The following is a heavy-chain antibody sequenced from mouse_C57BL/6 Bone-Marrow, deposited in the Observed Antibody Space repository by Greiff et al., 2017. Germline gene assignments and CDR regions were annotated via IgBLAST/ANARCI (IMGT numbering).Heavy chain of an antibody. CDR1: GYTFTDYY. CDR2: INPNNGGT. D-gene: IGHD2-13*01. Sequence: EVQLQQSGPELVKPGASVKISCKASGYTFTDYYMNWVKQSHGKSLEWIGDINPNNGGTSYNQKFKGKATLTVDKSSSTAYMELRSLTSEDSAVYYCACYGDYESWYFDYGGQGTTLTVSS. CDR3: ACYGDYESWYFDY. V-gene: IGHV1-26*01. J-gene: IGHJ2*01.